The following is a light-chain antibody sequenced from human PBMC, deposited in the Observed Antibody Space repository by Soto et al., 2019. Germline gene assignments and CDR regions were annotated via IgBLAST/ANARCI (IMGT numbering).Light chain of an antibody. Sequence: AIRMTQSPSSLSASVGDRVTITCRASQGIRNDLGWYQQKPGKAPKLLIYTASSLQSGVPSRFSGSGSGTDFTLTISSLQPEDFATYYCLQDYNYPLTFGQGTKVEIK. CDR2: TAS. J-gene: IGKJ1*01. CDR3: LQDYNYPLT. V-gene: IGKV1-6*01. CDR1: QGIRND.